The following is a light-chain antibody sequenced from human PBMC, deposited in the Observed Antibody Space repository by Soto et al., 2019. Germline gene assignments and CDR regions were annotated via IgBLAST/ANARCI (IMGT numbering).Light chain of an antibody. CDR2: GAS. CDR3: QQHNSWSPIT. J-gene: IGKJ5*01. V-gene: IGKV3-15*01. CDR1: QSVSNN. Sequence: ELVLTQSPGTLSLSPGDRATLSCRGSQSVSNNYLAWYQQKPRQAPRLLIYGASTRATGIPARFSGSGSGTEFTLTISSLQSEDFAVYYCQQHNSWSPITFGQGTRLEIK.